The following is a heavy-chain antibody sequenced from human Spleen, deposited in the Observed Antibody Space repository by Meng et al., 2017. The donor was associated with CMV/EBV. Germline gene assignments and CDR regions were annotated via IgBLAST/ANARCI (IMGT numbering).Heavy chain of an antibody. V-gene: IGHV1-2*02. CDR1: GYTFAAYY. D-gene: IGHD3-3*01. Sequence: ASVKVSCKASGYTFAAYYMHWMRQAPGQGLEWMGWINPNSGDTYYAQKFQGRVTMTRDTSISTAYMELSRLRSDDTAVYCCAGARGAFGVVISWFDPWGQGTLVTVSS. CDR3: AGARGAFGVVISWFDP. J-gene: IGHJ5*02. CDR2: INPNSGDT.